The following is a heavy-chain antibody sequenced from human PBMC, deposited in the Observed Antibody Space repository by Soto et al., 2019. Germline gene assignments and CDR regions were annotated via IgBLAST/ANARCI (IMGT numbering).Heavy chain of an antibody. Sequence: GGSLRLSCAASGFTFSSYAMHWVRQAPGKGLEWVAVISYDGSNKYYADSVKGRFTISRDNSKNTLYLQMNSLRAEDTAVYYCARDLMDIVVAPAASNWFDPWGQGTLVTVSS. CDR1: GFTFSSYA. V-gene: IGHV3-30-3*01. CDR3: ARDLMDIVVAPAASNWFDP. J-gene: IGHJ5*02. D-gene: IGHD2-2*03. CDR2: ISYDGSNK.